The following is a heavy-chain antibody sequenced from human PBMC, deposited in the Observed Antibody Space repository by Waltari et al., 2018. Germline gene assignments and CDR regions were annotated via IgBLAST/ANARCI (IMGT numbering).Heavy chain of an antibody. D-gene: IGHD1-26*01. Sequence: QVQLQQWGAGLLKPSETLSLTCAVYGGSFSGYYWSWIRQPPGKGLEWIGEINHSGSTNYNPSLKSRVTISVDTSQNQFSLKLSSVTAADTAVYYCARDLPYSGSYVYWGQGTLVTVSS. CDR3: ARDLPYSGSYVY. J-gene: IGHJ4*02. V-gene: IGHV4-34*01. CDR1: GGSFSGYY. CDR2: INHSGST.